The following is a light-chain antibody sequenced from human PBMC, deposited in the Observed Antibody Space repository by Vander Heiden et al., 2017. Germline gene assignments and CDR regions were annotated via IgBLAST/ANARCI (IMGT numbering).Light chain of an antibody. J-gene: IGLJ1*01. CDR2: DDS. Sequence: SYVLTQPLSVSVAPGQTARITCGGNNIGSQGVHWYQQQPGQATVLVVFDDSDRPSGIPEGFFCSNSGNTATTTISRVEAGDEADDYCQVWDSSSDHRYVFGTGTKVTVL. V-gene: IGLV3-21*02. CDR3: QVWDSSSDHRYV. CDR1: NIGSQG.